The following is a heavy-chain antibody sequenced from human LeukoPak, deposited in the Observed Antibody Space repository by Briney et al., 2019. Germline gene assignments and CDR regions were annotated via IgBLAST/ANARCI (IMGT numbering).Heavy chain of an antibody. Sequence: GGSLRLSCAASGFTFSSYWMSGVRQAPGKGLEWVANIKQDGSEKYYVDSVKGRFTISRDNAKNSLYLRMNSLRAEDTAVYYCARVAGKIYDSSGYHYGAALDYWGQGTLVTVSS. V-gene: IGHV3-7*01. CDR3: ARVAGKIYDSSGYHYGAALDY. J-gene: IGHJ4*02. D-gene: IGHD3-22*01. CDR2: IKQDGSEK. CDR1: GFTFSSYW.